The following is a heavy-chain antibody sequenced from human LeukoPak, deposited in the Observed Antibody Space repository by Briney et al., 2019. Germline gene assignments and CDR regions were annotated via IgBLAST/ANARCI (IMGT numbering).Heavy chain of an antibody. Sequence: SETLSLTCTVSGGSISSYYWSWIRQPPGKGLEWIGYIYYSGSTNYNPSLKSRVTISVDTSKNQFSLKLSSVTAADTAVYYCARTIAAAGTGLDYWGQGTLVTVSS. J-gene: IGHJ4*02. CDR3: ARTIAAAGTGLDY. V-gene: IGHV4-59*01. D-gene: IGHD6-13*01. CDR2: IYYSGST. CDR1: GGSISSYY.